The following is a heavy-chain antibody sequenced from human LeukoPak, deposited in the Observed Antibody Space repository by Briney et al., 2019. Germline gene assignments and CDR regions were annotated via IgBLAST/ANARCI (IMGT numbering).Heavy chain of an antibody. D-gene: IGHD4-23*01. J-gene: IGHJ4*02. CDR2: ISSSSSYI. CDR3: ARDGGYGGHSGPFFDY. V-gene: IGHV3-21*01. Sequence: GGSLRLSCAASGFTFSSYSMNWVRQAPGKGLEWVSSISSSSSYIYYADSVKGRFTISRDNAKNSLYLQMNSLRAEDTAVYYCARDGGYGGHSGPFFDYWGQGTLVTVSS. CDR1: GFTFSSYS.